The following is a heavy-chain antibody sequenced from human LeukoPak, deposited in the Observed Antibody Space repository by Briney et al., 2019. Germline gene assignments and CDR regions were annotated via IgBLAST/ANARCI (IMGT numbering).Heavy chain of an antibody. J-gene: IGHJ4*02. CDR3: ARHGTISSESYFDY. D-gene: IGHD1-14*01. Sequence: SETLSLTCSVSGGSVSSYYWSWIRQSPGKGLEWIGYIHNSGRTNYNPSLKSRVTGFVDTSKNQVSLRLSSVTATDTAVYYCARHGTISSESYFDYWGQGALVTVSS. CDR2: IHNSGRT. CDR1: GGSVSSYY. V-gene: IGHV4-59*08.